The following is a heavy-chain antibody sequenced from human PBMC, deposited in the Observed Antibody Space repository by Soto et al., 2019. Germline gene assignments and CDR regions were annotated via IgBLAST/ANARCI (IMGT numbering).Heavy chain of an antibody. V-gene: IGHV1-69*06. Sequence: GASVKVSCKASGGTFSSYAISWLRQAPGQGLEWMGGIIPIFGTANYAQKFQGRVTITADKSTSTAYMELSSLRSEDTAVYYCARDLWGNYYDSSGYINWFDPWGQGTLVTVSS. CDR3: ARDLWGNYYDSSGYINWFDP. D-gene: IGHD3-22*01. CDR1: GGTFSSYA. CDR2: IIPIFGTA. J-gene: IGHJ5*02.